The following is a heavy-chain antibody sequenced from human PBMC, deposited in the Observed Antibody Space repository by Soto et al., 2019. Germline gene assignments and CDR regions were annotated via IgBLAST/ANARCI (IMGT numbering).Heavy chain of an antibody. CDR1: GFTFSNYG. V-gene: IGHV3-30*18. Sequence: PVGSLTLSCADSGFTFSNYGMHWVRQAPGKGLEWVAAISYDGSNKYYADSVEGRFTISRDNSKSTVYLQMTSLRAEDTAIYYCAKDTYYYDSSGYYVFEYWGQGALVTVSS. J-gene: IGHJ4*02. CDR2: ISYDGSNK. CDR3: AKDTYYYDSSGYYVFEY. D-gene: IGHD3-22*01.